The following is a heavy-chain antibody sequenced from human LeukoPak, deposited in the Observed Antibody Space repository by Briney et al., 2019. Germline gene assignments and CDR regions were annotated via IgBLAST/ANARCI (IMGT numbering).Heavy chain of an antibody. CDR3: ARSGSTYYYGMDV. CDR2: IGYDGTDK. CDR1: GFTFSSYG. D-gene: IGHD3-10*01. V-gene: IGHV3-33*01. Sequence: PGRSLRLTCAASGFTFSSYGMHWVRQGPGKGLEWVTFIGYDGTDKNYADSVKGRFTISRDNSKNTLYLQMNSLRAEDTAVYYCARSGSTYYYGMDVWGQGTTVTVSS. J-gene: IGHJ6*02.